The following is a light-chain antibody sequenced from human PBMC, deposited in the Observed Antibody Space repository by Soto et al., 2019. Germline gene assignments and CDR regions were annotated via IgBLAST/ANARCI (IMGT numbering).Light chain of an antibody. Sequence: QSALTQPASVSGSPGQSITISCSGTSSDIGSYDHVAWYQQFPGKSPKLIIYAASDRPSGVSDRFSGSKSGISASLTISGLQTEDEADYYCISYTDRQSYLFGTGTKATVL. V-gene: IGLV2-14*03. J-gene: IGLJ1*01. CDR2: AAS. CDR3: ISYTDRQSYL. CDR1: SSDIGSYDH.